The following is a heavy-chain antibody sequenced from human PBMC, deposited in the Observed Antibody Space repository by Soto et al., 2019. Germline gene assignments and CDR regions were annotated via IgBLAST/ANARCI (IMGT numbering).Heavy chain of an antibody. Sequence: GGSLRLSCAASGFTFSSYAMSWVRQAPGKGLEWVSAISVSGGGTYYADSVKGRFTISRDNSKNTLYLQMNSLRAEDTAVYYCAKVDGYYDFWSGYPAATSYGMDVWGQGTTVTVSS. CDR3: AKVDGYYDFWSGYPAATSYGMDV. CDR1: GFTFSSYA. CDR2: ISVSGGGT. V-gene: IGHV3-23*01. J-gene: IGHJ6*02. D-gene: IGHD3-3*01.